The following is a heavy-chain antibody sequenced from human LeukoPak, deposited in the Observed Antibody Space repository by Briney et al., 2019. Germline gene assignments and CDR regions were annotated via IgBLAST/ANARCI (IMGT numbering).Heavy chain of an antibody. D-gene: IGHD3-22*01. Sequence: SETLSLTCAVYGGSFSGYYWSWIRQPPGKGLEWIGEINHSGSTNYNPSLKSRVTISVDTSKNQFSLKLSSVTAADTAVYYCARESLDSSGYYSWFDPWGQGTLVTVSS. CDR3: ARESLDSSGYYSWFDP. CDR2: INHSGST. CDR1: GGSFSGYY. J-gene: IGHJ5*02. V-gene: IGHV4-34*01.